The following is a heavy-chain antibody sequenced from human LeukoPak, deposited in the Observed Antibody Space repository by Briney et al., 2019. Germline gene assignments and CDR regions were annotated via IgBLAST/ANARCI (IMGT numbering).Heavy chain of an antibody. CDR2: ILPGNSDS. J-gene: IGHJ5*02. Sequence: GESLKISCQGSGYTFAHYWIGWVRQMPGKGLEWMGIILPGNSDSRYSPSFQGQVTISADKSISTAYLQWSSLKASDTAIYYCARTRGAAVVAWEWFDPWGQGTLVTVSS. CDR3: ARTRGAAVVAWEWFDP. V-gene: IGHV5-51*01. D-gene: IGHD6-13*01. CDR1: GYTFAHYW.